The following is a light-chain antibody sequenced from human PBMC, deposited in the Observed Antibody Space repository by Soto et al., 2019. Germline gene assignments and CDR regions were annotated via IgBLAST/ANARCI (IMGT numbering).Light chain of an antibody. CDR2: EVT. J-gene: IGLJ1*01. V-gene: IGLV2-14*01. Sequence: QYALTQPASVSGSPGQSVTISCTGTSSDVGGYDYVSWYQQHPGKAPKFMIYEVTNRPSGVSHRFSGSKSGNTASLTISGLQAEDEADYYCSSYTTTSTYVFGTGTKVTVL. CDR1: SSDVGGYDY. CDR3: SSYTTTSTYV.